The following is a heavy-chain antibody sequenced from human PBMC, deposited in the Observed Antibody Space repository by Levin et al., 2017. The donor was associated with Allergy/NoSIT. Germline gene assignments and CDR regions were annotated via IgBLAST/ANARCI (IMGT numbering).Heavy chain of an antibody. V-gene: IGHV3-30*18. D-gene: IGHD6-13*01. CDR2: ISFDASQE. J-gene: IGHJ3*01. Sequence: PGGSLRLSCAASGFTFNKFGMHWVRQGPGKGLEWVAVISFDASQEYYADSVKGRFTISRANSKNTLYLQMNSLRPEDTAVYFCAKIGDCSSGVCCWETLHDAFDVWGQGTMVSVSS. CDR3: AKIGDCSSGVCCWETLHDAFDV. CDR1: GFTFNKFG.